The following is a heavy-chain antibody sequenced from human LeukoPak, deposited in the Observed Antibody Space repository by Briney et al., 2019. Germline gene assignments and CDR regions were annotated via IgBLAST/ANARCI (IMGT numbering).Heavy chain of an antibody. CDR2: ISFDGYNK. Sequence: GRSLRLSCAASGFTFSSYGMHWVRQAPGKGLEWVGVISFDGYNKNYADSVKGRFTISRDNAMNSLYLQMNSLGAEDTAVYYCARSRSSLRPHFDYWGQGTLVTVSS. J-gene: IGHJ4*02. V-gene: IGHV3-30*03. D-gene: IGHD3-9*01. CDR1: GFTFSSYG. CDR3: ARSRSSLRPHFDY.